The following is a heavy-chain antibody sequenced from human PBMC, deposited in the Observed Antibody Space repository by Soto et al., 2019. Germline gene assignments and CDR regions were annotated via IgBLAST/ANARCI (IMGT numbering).Heavy chain of an antibody. V-gene: IGHV1-18*01. J-gene: IGHJ4*02. CDR1: GYTFTSYG. CDR3: ACARRGLLLNDIDY. Sequence: ASVKVSCKASGYTFTSYGISWVRQAPGQGLEWMGWISAYNGNTNYAQKLQGRVTMTTDTSTSTAYMELRSLRSDDTAVYYCACARRGLLLNDIDYWGQGTLVTIFS. CDR2: ISAYNGNT. D-gene: IGHD3-16*01.